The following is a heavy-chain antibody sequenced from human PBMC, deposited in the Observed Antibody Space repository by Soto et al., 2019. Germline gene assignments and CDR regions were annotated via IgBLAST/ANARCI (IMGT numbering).Heavy chain of an antibody. CDR2: IYHSGST. D-gene: IGHD2-2*01. Sequence: SETLSLTCAVSGGYISSGGYSWSWIRQPPGKGLEWIGYIYHSGSTYYNPSLKSRVTISVDRSKNQFSLKLSSVTAADTAVYYCAREVQLLPNWFDPWGQGTLVTVSS. V-gene: IGHV4-30-2*01. J-gene: IGHJ5*02. CDR3: AREVQLLPNWFDP. CDR1: GGYISSGGYS.